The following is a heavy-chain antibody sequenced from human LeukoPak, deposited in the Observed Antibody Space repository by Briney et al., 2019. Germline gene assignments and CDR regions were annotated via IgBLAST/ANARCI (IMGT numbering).Heavy chain of an antibody. CDR1: GGSISSGDYY. D-gene: IGHD4-17*01. Sequence: PSETLSLTCTVSGGSISSGDYYWSWIRQPPGKGLEWIGYIYYSGSTYYNPSLKSRVTISVDTSKNQFSLKLSSVTAADTAVYYCARDFDDYGDPIPGVWGQGTLVTVSS. V-gene: IGHV4-30-4*01. CDR2: IYYSGST. CDR3: ARDFDDYGDPIPGV. J-gene: IGHJ4*02.